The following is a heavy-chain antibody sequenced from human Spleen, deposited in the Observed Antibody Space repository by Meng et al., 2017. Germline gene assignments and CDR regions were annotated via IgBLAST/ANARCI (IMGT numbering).Heavy chain of an antibody. D-gene: IGHD3-10*01. Sequence: GESLKISCTASGFTFSSYAMSWVRQAPGKGLEWVSGISGSGGTTFYSDSVKGRFTVSRDNSKNTLYLQMNSLRGDDTAVYYCAKVTGPFYGSGSYYDMDVWGQGTTVTVSS. CDR2: ISGSGGTT. CDR3: AKVTGPFYGSGSYYDMDV. V-gene: IGHV3-23*01. CDR1: GFTFSSYA. J-gene: IGHJ6*02.